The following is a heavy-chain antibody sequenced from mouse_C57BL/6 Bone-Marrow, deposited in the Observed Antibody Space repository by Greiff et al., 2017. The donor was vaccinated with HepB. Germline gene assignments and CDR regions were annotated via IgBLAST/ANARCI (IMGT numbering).Heavy chain of an antibody. CDR1: GFSFNTYA. CDR3: VRHEDYDGFAY. D-gene: IGHD2-4*01. CDR2: IRSKSNNYAT. J-gene: IGHJ3*01. V-gene: IGHV10-1*01. Sequence: GGGLVQPKGSLKLSCAASGFSFNTYAMNWVRQAPGKGLEWVARIRSKSNNYATYYADSVKDRFTISRDDSESMLYLQMNNLKTEDTAMYYCVRHEDYDGFAYWGQGTLVTVSA.